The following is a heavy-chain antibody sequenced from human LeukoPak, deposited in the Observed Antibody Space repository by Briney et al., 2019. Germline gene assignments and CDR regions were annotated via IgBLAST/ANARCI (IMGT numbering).Heavy chain of an antibody. CDR3: ARYSYGYAIIDY. J-gene: IGHJ4*02. D-gene: IGHD5-18*01. V-gene: IGHV1-69*04. CDR1: GGTFSSYA. CDR2: IIPILGIA. Sequence: ASVKVSCKASGGTFSSYAISWVRQAPGQGLEWMGRIIPILGIANYAQKFQGRVTITADKSTSTAYMELSSLRSEDTAVYYCARYSYGYAIIDYWGQGTLVTVSS.